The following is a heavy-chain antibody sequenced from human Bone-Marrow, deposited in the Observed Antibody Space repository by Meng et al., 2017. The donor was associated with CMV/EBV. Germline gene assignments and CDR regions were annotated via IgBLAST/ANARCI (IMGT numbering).Heavy chain of an antibody. CDR2: ISSSGSTI. Sequence: GESLKISCAASGFTFSDYYMSWIRQAPGKGLEWVSYISSSGSTIYYADSVKGRFTISRDNAKNSLYLQMNSLRAEDTAVYYCARYCSSTSCYILLQNGMDVCGQGTTVTASS. CDR1: GFTFSDYY. V-gene: IGHV3-11*01. D-gene: IGHD2-2*02. J-gene: IGHJ6*02. CDR3: ARYCSSTSCYILLQNGMDV.